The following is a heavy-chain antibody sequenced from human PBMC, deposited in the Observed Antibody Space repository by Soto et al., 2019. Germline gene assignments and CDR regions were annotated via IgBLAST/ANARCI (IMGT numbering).Heavy chain of an antibody. CDR1: GGSISSGGYY. CDR2: IYYSGSS. D-gene: IGHD4-4*01. CDR3: ARGPYSGNAIDY. Sequence: QVQLQESGPGLVKPSQTLSLTCTVSGGSISSGGYYWTWIRQHQGKGLEWIGYIYYSGSSYYNPSFKSRVTMSVHTSENQFSLRLSSVTAADTAVYYCARGPYSGNAIDYWGLGTLVTVSS. V-gene: IGHV4-31*03. J-gene: IGHJ4*02.